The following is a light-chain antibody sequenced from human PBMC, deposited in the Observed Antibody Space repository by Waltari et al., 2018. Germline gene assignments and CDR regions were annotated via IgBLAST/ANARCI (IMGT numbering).Light chain of an antibody. Sequence: DIQMTQSPSTLSASVGDRVTISCRASQSISTWLAWYQQKPGKAHRLLIYKASTLESGVPSRFTGSGSGTEFTLTISSLQPDDFATYYCQQYNTFLYTFGQGTKLDIK. CDR2: KAS. CDR3: QQYNTFLYT. J-gene: IGKJ2*01. CDR1: QSISTW. V-gene: IGKV1-5*03.